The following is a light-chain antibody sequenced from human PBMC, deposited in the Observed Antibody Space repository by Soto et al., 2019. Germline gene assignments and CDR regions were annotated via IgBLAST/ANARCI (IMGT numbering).Light chain of an antibody. Sequence: DIVLTQTPLSLSVTPGQPASISCKSSQSLSHSDGKTYLYWYLQKSGQPPQLLMYEVSNRFSGVPDRFSGSGSGTDFTLKISRVEAEDVGVYYCMQSLQLHVTFGGGTKVEIK. V-gene: IGKV2D-29*01. CDR2: EVS. CDR3: MQSLQLHVT. J-gene: IGKJ4*01. CDR1: QSLSHSDGKTY.